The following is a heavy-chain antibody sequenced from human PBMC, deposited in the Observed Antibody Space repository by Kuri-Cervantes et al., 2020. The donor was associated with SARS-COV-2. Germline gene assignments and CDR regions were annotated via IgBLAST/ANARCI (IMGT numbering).Heavy chain of an antibody. CDR3: AREGNYGDYSTDYYYYYMDV. Sequence: ESLKISCTVSGGSISSYYWSWIRQPPGKGLEWIGYIYYSGSTNYNPSLKSRGTISVDTSKNQFSLKLSSVTAADTAVYYCAREGNYGDYSTDYYYYYMDVWGKGTTVTVSS. V-gene: IGHV4-59*01. CDR2: IYYSGST. J-gene: IGHJ6*03. CDR1: GGSISSYY. D-gene: IGHD4-17*01.